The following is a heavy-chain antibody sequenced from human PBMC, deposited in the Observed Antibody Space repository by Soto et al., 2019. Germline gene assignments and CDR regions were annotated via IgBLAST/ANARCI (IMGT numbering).Heavy chain of an antibody. CDR1: GFTFSSYG. J-gene: IGHJ3*02. Sequence: GGSLRLSCAASGFTFSSYGMHWVRQAPGKGLEWVAVISYDGSNKYYADSVKGRFTISRDNSKNTLYLQMNSLRAEDTAVYYCAKLFRTTVTYDAFDIWGQGTMVTVS. V-gene: IGHV3-30*18. D-gene: IGHD4-17*01. CDR3: AKLFRTTVTYDAFDI. CDR2: ISYDGSNK.